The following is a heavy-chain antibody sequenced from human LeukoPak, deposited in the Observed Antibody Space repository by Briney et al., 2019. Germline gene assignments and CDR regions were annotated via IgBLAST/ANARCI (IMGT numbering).Heavy chain of an antibody. D-gene: IGHD6-6*01. Sequence: SETLSLTCAVYGGSFSGYYWSWIRQPPGKGLEWIGEINHSGSTNYNPSLKSRVTISVDTSKNQFSLKLSSVTAADTAVYCCARASILRAPLYWGQGTLVTVSS. CDR2: INHSGST. CDR1: GGSFSGYY. V-gene: IGHV4-34*01. J-gene: IGHJ4*02. CDR3: ARASILRAPLY.